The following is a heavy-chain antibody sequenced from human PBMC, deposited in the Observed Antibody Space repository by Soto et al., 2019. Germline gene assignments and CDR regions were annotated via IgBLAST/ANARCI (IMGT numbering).Heavy chain of an antibody. Sequence: SLKRSWKGSGEGLSGDGGSRGSKEPGQGLEWMGGIIPIFATTDYGQKFQDRVTFTVDESMRAVYMELSSLTSEDTAIYYCAAYSMLQVFTSPSDFLGKGTIVTV. CDR2: IIPIFATT. J-gene: IGHJ3*01. CDR1: GEGLSGDG. D-gene: IGHD6-13*01. V-gene: IGHV1-69*01. CDR3: AAYSMLQVFTSPSDF.